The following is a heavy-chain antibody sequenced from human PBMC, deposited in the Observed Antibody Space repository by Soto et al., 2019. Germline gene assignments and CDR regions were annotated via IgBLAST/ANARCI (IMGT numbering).Heavy chain of an antibody. D-gene: IGHD2-2*01. CDR1: GGTFSSYA. CDR2: IIPIFGTA. J-gene: IGHJ6*02. V-gene: IGHV1-69*13. CDR3: ARGYCSSTSCYPNYYYYYYGMDV. Sequence: GASVKVSCKASGGTFSSYAISWVRQAPGQGLEWMGGIIPIFGTANYAQKFQGRVTITADESTSTAYMELSSLRSEDTAVYYCARGYCSSTSCYPNYYYYYYGMDVWGQGTTVTVS.